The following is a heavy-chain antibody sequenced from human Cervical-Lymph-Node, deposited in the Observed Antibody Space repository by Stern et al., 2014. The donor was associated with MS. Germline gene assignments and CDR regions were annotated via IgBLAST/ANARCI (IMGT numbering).Heavy chain of an antibody. Sequence: EVQLVESGGGLLQPGGSLRLSCGASGFTFSTYWMHWVRQGPGKGLVWVSRINSGGGSTSYTDSVRGRFTISRDNAKNTVYLQMTSLRAEDTAVYYCARSSGASGDAMDVWGQGTTVTVSS. D-gene: IGHD2-15*01. CDR1: GFTFSTYW. CDR2: INSGGGST. V-gene: IGHV3-74*01. CDR3: ARSSGASGDAMDV. J-gene: IGHJ6*02.